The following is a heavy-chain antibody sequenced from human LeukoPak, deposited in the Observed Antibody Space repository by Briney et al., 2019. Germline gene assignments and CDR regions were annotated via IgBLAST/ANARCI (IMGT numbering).Heavy chain of an antibody. J-gene: IGHJ4*02. CDR3: ARDSGSTTIFGVVMYPFDY. D-gene: IGHD3-3*01. V-gene: IGHV1-69*04. Sequence: GASVKVSCKASGGTFSSYAISWVRQAPGQGLEWMGRIIPILGIANYAQKFQGRVTITADKSTSTAYMELSSLRSEDTAVYYCARDSGSTTIFGVVMYPFDYWGQGTLVTVSS. CDR1: GGTFSSYA. CDR2: IIPILGIA.